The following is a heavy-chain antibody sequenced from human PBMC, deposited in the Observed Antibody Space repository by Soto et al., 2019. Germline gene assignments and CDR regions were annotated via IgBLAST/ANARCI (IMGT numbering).Heavy chain of an antibody. CDR3: ASLRGLARDELYFDY. CDR2: IIPIFGTA. V-gene: IGHV1-69*13. D-gene: IGHD1-1*01. CDR1: GGTFRSSA. Sequence: SAKVSCKACGGTFRSSAITWVRQAPGQGLEWMGGIIPIFGTANYAQKFQGRVTITADESTSTAYMELSSLRSEDTAVYYCASLRGLARDELYFDYWGQGTVVTVSS. J-gene: IGHJ4*02.